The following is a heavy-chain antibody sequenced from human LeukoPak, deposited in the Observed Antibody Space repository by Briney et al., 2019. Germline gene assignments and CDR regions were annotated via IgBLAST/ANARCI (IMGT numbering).Heavy chain of an antibody. CDR3: ARDRVVVTARPKTPYYYYMDV. CDR1: GGSISSSSYY. J-gene: IGHJ6*03. D-gene: IGHD2-21*02. CDR2: IYYSGST. V-gene: IGHV4-39*07. Sequence: SETLSLTCTVSGGSISSSSYYWGWIRQPPGKGLEWIGSIYYSGSTYYNPSLKSRVTISVDTSKNQFSLKLSSVTAADTAVYYCARDRVVVTARPKTPYYYYMDVWGKGTTVTVSS.